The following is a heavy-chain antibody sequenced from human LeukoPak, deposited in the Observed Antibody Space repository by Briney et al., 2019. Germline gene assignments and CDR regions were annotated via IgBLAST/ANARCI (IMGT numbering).Heavy chain of an antibody. V-gene: IGHV5-51*01. J-gene: IGHJ6*04. CDR3: ARHEARSGGSCHSQHYYYGMDV. CDR2: IYPVDSDT. CDR1: GYSFTSYW. Sequence: GESLKISCKGSGYSFTSYWIGWVRQMPGKGLEWMGIIYPVDSDTRYSPSFQGQVTISADKSISTAYLQWSSLKASDTAMYYCARHEARSGGSCHSQHYYYGMDVWGKGTTVAVSS. D-gene: IGHD2-15*01.